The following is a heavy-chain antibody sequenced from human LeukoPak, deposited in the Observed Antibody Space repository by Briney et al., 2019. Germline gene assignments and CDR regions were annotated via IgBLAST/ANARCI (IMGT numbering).Heavy chain of an antibody. Sequence: ASVKVSCKASGYTFTSYYMHWVRQAPGQGLEWMGIINPSGGSTSYAQKFQGRVTMTRDTSISTAYMELSRLRSDDTAVYYCARDGEPAAIVPNYYYYGMDVWGQGTTVTVSS. V-gene: IGHV1-46*01. CDR1: GYTFTSYY. D-gene: IGHD2-2*02. J-gene: IGHJ6*02. CDR3: ARDGEPAAIVPNYYYYGMDV. CDR2: INPSGGST.